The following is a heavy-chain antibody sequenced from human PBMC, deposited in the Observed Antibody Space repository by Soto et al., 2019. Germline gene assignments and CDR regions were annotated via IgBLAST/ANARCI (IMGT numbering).Heavy chain of an antibody. CDR2: IIPIFGTA. D-gene: IGHD2-15*01. CDR1: GGTFSSYA. CDR3: ARDREYCSGGSCLHFDY. V-gene: IGHV1-69*12. J-gene: IGHJ4*02. Sequence: QVQLVQSGAEVKKPGSSVKVSCKASGGTFSSYAISWVRQAPGQGLEWMGGIIPIFGTANYAQKFQGRVTITAXXSXSXXYMELSSLRSEDTAVYYCARDREYCSGGSCLHFDYWGQGTLVTVSS.